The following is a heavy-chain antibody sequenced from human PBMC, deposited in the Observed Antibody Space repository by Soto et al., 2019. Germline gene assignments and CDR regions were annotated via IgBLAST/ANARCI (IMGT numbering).Heavy chain of an antibody. Sequence: QVQLVESGGNMVQPGRSLRLSCAASGFHFGNTAMHWVRHAAGRGLEWVAQIWFDGNNKYYTDSVKGRFTISRDNLKNTVYLQRDSLRADDTAVYYCARDGQQLAPYAMDVWGQGTTVIVSS. J-gene: IGHJ6*02. CDR3: ARDGQQLAPYAMDV. D-gene: IGHD6-13*01. V-gene: IGHV3-33*01. CDR1: GFHFGNTA. CDR2: IWFDGNNK.